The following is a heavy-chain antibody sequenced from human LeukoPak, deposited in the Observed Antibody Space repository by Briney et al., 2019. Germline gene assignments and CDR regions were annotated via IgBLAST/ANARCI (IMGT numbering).Heavy chain of an antibody. CDR2: ISGSGGST. D-gene: IGHD6-13*01. Sequence: GGSLRLSCAASGFTFSSYAMSWVRQAPGKGLEWVSAISGSGGSTYYADSVKGRFTISRDSSKNTLYLQMNSLRAEDTAVYYCAKDNRYSSSWSLDAFDIWGQGTMVTVSS. CDR1: GFTFSSYA. CDR3: AKDNRYSSSWSLDAFDI. J-gene: IGHJ3*02. V-gene: IGHV3-23*01.